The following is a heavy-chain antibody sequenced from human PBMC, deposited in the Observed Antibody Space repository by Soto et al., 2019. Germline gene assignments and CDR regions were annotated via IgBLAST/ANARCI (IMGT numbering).Heavy chain of an antibody. CDR1: GFDFNKYA. Sequence: GGSLRLSCAAFGFDFNKYAMTWVRQAPGKGLQWVSSITSNGDSTYYADSVKGRFTTSRDNSKNTLYLQMNSLRAGDTAVFYCAKDSPSYTTSPFYFDSWGQGTLVTVSS. D-gene: IGHD2-2*02. CDR2: ITSNGDST. V-gene: IGHV3-23*01. CDR3: AKDSPSYTTSPFYFDS. J-gene: IGHJ4*02.